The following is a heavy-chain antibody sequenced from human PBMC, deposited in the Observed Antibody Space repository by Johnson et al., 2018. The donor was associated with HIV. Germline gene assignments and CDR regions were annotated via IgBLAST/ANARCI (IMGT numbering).Heavy chain of an antibody. D-gene: IGHD3-22*01. CDR3: AKVRYYDRDAFDI. J-gene: IGHJ3*02. Sequence: VQLVESGGGLVQPGGSLRLSCVASGFTVRSNYMSWVRQAPGKGLEWVSVIDSGGSKYYADPAKGRFTISSDNSKNTRYLQMNSLRAEDTAVHYCAKVRYYDRDAFDIWGPGTLVTVSP. CDR2: IDSGGSK. CDR1: GFTVRSNY. V-gene: IGHV3-66*01.